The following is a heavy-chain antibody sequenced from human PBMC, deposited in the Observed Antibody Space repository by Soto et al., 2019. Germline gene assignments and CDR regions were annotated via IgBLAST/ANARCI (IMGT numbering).Heavy chain of an antibody. D-gene: IGHD5-18*01. CDR2: IIPIFGTA. CDR1: GGTFSCYA. J-gene: IGHJ5*02. CDR3: ASSRRYSYAHNWFDP. V-gene: IGHV1-69*13. Sequence: SVKVSCKASGGTFSCYAISWVRQAPGQGLEWMGGIIPIFGTANYAQKFQGRVTITADESTSTAYMELSSLRSEDTAVYYCASSRRYSYAHNWFDPWGQGTLVTVSS.